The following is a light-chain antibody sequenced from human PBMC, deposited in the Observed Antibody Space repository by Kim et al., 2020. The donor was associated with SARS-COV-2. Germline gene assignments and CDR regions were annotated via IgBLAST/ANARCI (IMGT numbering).Light chain of an antibody. CDR1: QSITTY. CDR2: AAS. Sequence: SASVEDRVTITCRASQSITTYLNWYQKRPGKAPKLLIYAASSLQSGVPSRFSGSGSGTEFTLTIISLQPEDFATYYCKQSYITPYTFGQGTKLEIK. CDR3: KQSYITPYT. J-gene: IGKJ2*01. V-gene: IGKV1-39*01.